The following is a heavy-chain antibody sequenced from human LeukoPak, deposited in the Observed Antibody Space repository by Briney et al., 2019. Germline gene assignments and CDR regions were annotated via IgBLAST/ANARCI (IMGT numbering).Heavy chain of an antibody. CDR3: AKAKWVSNADAVW. J-gene: IGHJ4*02. V-gene: IGHV3-23*01. Sequence: GGSLRLSCAASGFSFSDYAMSWVRQAPARGPEWVSSIRGGGKTFYADSVKGRFTLSRDDSRNTVYLQLNNLRVEDTAIYYCAKAKWVSNADAVWWGQGTQVTVSS. CDR2: IRGGGKT. D-gene: IGHD1-26*01. CDR1: GFSFSDYA.